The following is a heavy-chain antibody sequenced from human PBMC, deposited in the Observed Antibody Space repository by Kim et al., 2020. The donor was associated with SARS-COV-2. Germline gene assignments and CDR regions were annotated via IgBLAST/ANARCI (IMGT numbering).Heavy chain of an antibody. V-gene: IGHV4-30-4*01. CDR2: IYYSGST. CDR3: ARSRYSYAPGRNWFDP. CDR1: GGSISSGDYY. Sequence: SETLSLTCTGSGGSISSGDYYWSWIRQPPGKGLEWIGYIYYSGSTYYNPSLKSRVTISVDTSKNQFSLKLSSVTAADTAVYYCARSRYSYAPGRNWFDPWGQGTLVTVSS. J-gene: IGHJ5*02. D-gene: IGHD5-18*01.